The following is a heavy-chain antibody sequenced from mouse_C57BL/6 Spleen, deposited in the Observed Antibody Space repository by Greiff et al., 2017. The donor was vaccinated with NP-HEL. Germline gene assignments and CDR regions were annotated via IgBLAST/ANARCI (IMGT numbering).Heavy chain of an antibody. Sequence: QVQLKQPGAELVRPGSSVKLSCKASGYTFTSYWMHWVKQRPIQGLEWIGNIDPSDSETHYNQKFKDKATLTVDKSSSTAYMQLSSLTSEDSAVYYCATQAGYAMDYWGQGTSVTVSS. J-gene: IGHJ4*01. V-gene: IGHV1-52*01. CDR3: ATQAGYAMDY. D-gene: IGHD3-2*02. CDR2: IDPSDSET. CDR1: GYTFTSYW.